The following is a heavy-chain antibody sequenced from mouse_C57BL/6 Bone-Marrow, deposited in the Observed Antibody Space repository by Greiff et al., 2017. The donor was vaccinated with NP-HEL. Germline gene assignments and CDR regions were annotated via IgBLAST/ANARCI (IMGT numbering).Heavy chain of an antibody. CDR3: ARHGDYFGSSYGYFDV. D-gene: IGHD1-1*01. CDR1: GYTFTEYT. J-gene: IGHJ1*03. V-gene: IGHV1-62-2*01. Sequence: QVQLQQSGAELVKPGASVKLSCKASGYTFTEYTIHWVKQRSGQGLEWLGWFYPGSGSLKYNEKFKDKATLTADKSSSTVYMDLSRLTSEDAAVYFCARHGDYFGSSYGYFDVWGTGTTVTVSS. CDR2: FYPGSGSL.